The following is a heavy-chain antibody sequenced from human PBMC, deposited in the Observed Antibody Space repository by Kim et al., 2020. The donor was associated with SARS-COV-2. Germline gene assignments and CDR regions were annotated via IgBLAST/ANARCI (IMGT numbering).Heavy chain of an antibody. J-gene: IGHJ4*03. CDR1: GFTFSDYY. CDR3: ARDWYYGSGSYGYFDN. D-gene: IGHD3-10*01. Sequence: GGSLRLSCVASGFTFSDYYMSWIRQAPGKGLEWVAYTRSSTSGTNYADSVRGRFTISRDNAKNTLYLQMNNLRPEDTAMYYCARDWYYGSGSYGYFDNWG. CDR2: TRSSTSGT. V-gene: IGHV3-11*05.